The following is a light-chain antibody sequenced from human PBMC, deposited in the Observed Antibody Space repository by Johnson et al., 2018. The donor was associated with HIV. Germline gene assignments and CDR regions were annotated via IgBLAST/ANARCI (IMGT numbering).Light chain of an antibody. V-gene: IGLV1-51*02. CDR1: SSNIGNNY. CDR2: ENN. J-gene: IGLJ1*01. CDR3: GTWDSSLSAGFYV. Sequence: QSVLTQPPSVSAAPGQKVTISCSGSSSNIGNNYVSWYQQLPGTAPKLLIYENNKRPSGIPDRFSGSKSGTSATLGITGLQTWDEADYYCGTWDSSLSAGFYVFGTGTKVTVL.